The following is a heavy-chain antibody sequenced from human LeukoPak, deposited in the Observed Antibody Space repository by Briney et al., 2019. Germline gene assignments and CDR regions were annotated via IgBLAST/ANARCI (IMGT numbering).Heavy chain of an antibody. CDR3: AKDLPGDGGGYEHFDY. D-gene: IGHD5-12*01. V-gene: IGHV3-23*01. CDR1: GFTFSSYA. Sequence: GGSLRLSCAASGFTFSSYAMSWVRPAPGKGLEWVSAISGSGGSTYYADSVKGRFTISRDNSKNTLYLQMNSLRAEDTAVYYCAKDLPGDGGGYEHFDYWGQGTLVTVSS. J-gene: IGHJ4*02. CDR2: ISGSGGST.